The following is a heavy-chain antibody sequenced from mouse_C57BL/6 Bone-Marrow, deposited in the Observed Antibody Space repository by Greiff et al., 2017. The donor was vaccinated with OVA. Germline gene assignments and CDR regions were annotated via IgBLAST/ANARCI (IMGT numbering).Heavy chain of an antibody. V-gene: IGHV1-39*01. CDR1: GYSFTDYK. CDR3: AFYYGSSYRYFDV. CDR2: INPNYGTT. D-gene: IGHD1-1*01. Sequence: LVKPGASVQISCKASGYSFTDYKLNWVKQSNGKSLEWIGVINPNYGTTSYNQKFKGKATLTLDQSSSTAYMQLNSLTSEDSAVYYCAFYYGSSYRYFDVWGTGTTVTVSS. J-gene: IGHJ1*03.